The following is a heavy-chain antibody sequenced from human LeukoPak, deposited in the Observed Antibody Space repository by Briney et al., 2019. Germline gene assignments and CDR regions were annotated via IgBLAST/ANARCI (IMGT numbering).Heavy chain of an antibody. CDR1: GYTFNSYG. CDR3: ARGTFDP. Sequence: ASVKVSCKASGYTFNSYGISWVRQAPGQGLEWMGWIHPNSGDTNYAQKFQGRVAMTRDTSISTAYMELSRLRSDDTAEYYCARGTFDPWGQGTLVTVSS. V-gene: IGHV1-2*02. CDR2: IHPNSGDT. J-gene: IGHJ5*02.